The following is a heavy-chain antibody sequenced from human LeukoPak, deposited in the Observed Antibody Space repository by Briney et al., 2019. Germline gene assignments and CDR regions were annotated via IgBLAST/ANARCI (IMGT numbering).Heavy chain of an antibody. J-gene: IGHJ6*03. Sequence: ASVKVSCKASGYTFTSYYMQWVRQAPGQGLEWMGWINPHSGGTNYAQEFQGRVTMTRDTSISTAYMELSSLRPDDTAVYSCARGVTARGFYYYMDIWGNGTTVTISS. CDR3: ARGVTARGFYYYMDI. CDR1: GYTFTSYY. D-gene: IGHD2-21*02. CDR2: INPHSGGT. V-gene: IGHV1-2*02.